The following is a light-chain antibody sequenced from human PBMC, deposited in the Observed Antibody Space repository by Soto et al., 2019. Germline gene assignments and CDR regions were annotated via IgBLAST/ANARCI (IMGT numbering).Light chain of an antibody. J-gene: IGLJ1*01. CDR1: SSDVGGYNL. V-gene: IGLV2-14*01. CDR3: SSYKSSSTLPYV. CDR2: DVN. Sequence: QSALTQPASVSGSPGQSITISCTETSSDVGGYNLVSWYQQYPDKAPKLMIFDVNTRPSGVSNRFSGSKSGNTASLTISGLQAEDEADYYCSSYKSSSTLPYVFGTGTQLTVL.